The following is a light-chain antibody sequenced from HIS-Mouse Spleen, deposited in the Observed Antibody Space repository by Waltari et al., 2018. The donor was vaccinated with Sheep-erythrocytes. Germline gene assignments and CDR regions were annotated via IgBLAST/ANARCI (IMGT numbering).Light chain of an antibody. J-gene: IGLJ1*01. V-gene: IGLV2-11*01. CDR2: DVS. CDR3: CSYAGSYNHV. CDR1: SSDVRGYNY. Sequence: QSALTQPRSVSGSPGQSVTLSCPGTSSDVRGYNYVSWYQQHPGKAPELMIYDVSKRPSGVPDRFSGSKSGNTASLTISGLQAEDEADYYCCSYAGSYNHVFATGTKVTVL.